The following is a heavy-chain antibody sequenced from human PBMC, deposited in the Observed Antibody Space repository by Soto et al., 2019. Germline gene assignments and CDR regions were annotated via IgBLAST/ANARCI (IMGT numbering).Heavy chain of an antibody. D-gene: IGHD3-22*01. J-gene: IGHJ4*02. CDR3: ARGRTVRNYADDSSDYFYFFDN. V-gene: IGHV4-59*01. CDR2: VYYTGST. CDR1: GDSISTFY. Sequence: SETLSLTCTVSGDSISTFYWGWMRQSPGKELEWIGYVYYTGSTNYNPSLKSRVTISVDRSKNQFSLKLTSANAADTAVYYCARGRTVRNYADDSSDYFYFFDNWGQGTQVTVSS.